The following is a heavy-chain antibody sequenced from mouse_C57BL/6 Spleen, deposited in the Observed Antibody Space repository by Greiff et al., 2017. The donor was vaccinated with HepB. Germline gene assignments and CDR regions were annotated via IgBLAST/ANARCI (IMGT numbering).Heavy chain of an antibody. CDR3: ARYMITTYARDY. V-gene: IGHV7-3*01. CDR2: IRNKANGYTT. CDR1: GFTFTDYY. J-gene: IGHJ4*01. Sequence: EVNVVESGGGLVQPGGSLSLSCAASGFTFTDYYMSWVRQPPGKALEWLGFIRNKANGYTTEYSASVKGRFTISRDNSQSILYLQMNALRAEDSATYYCARYMITTYARDYWGQGTSVTVSS. D-gene: IGHD1-1*01.